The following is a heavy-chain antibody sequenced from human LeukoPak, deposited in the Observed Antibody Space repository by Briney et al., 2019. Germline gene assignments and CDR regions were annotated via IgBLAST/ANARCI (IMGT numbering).Heavy chain of an antibody. CDR3: AKAFEYYDSSGNFPYFDY. Sequence: PGRSLRLSCAASGFTFSSYGMHWVRQAPGKGLERVAVIWYDGSNKYYADSVKGRFTISRDNSKNTLYLQMNSLRAEDTAVYYCAKAFEYYDSSGNFPYFDYWGQGTLVTVSS. V-gene: IGHV3-33*06. CDR1: GFTFSSYG. D-gene: IGHD3-22*01. J-gene: IGHJ4*02. CDR2: IWYDGSNK.